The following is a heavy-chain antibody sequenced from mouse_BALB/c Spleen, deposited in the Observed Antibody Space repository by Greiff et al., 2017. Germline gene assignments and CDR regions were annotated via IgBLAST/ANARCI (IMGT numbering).Heavy chain of an antibody. D-gene: IGHD2-3*01. V-gene: IGHV5-6-5*01. CDR2: ISSGGST. J-gene: IGHJ2*01. CDR1: GFTFSSYA. CDR3: ARGLYDGYNFDY. Sequence: EVMLVESGGGLVKPGGSLKLSCAASGFTFSSYAMSWVRQTPEKRLEWVASISSGGSTYYPDSVKGRFTISRDNARNILYLQMSSLRSEDTAMYYCARGLYDGYNFDYWGQGTTLTVSS.